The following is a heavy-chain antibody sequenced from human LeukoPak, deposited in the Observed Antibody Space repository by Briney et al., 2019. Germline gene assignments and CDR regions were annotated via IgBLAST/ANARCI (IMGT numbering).Heavy chain of an antibody. CDR2: ISCDGSNK. V-gene: IGHV3-30*18. J-gene: IGHJ4*02. CDR3: AKDQASAGVVPAAIFDY. Sequence: PGGSLRLSCAASGFTLSSYGMDWVRQAPGKGLEWVAVISCDGSNKYYADSVKGRFTISRDNSKNTLYLQMNSLRAEDTAVYYCAKDQASAGVVPAAIFDYWGQGTLVTVSS. D-gene: IGHD2-2*01. CDR1: GFTLSSYG.